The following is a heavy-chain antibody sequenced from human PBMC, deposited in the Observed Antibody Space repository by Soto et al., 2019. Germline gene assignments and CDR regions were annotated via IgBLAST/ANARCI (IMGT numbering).Heavy chain of an antibody. J-gene: IGHJ1*01. CDR1: GFIFRNYW. CDR3: ATTLTTSAEYFQH. Sequence: GGSLRLSCAASGFIFRNYWMSWVRQAPGKGLEWVAHIKEDGSDQYYVDSVKDRFTISRDNAKNSLILQMNSLRAEDTAVYYCATTLTTSAEYFQHWGQGTLVTVSS. D-gene: IGHD3-9*01. V-gene: IGHV3-7*01. CDR2: IKEDGSDQ.